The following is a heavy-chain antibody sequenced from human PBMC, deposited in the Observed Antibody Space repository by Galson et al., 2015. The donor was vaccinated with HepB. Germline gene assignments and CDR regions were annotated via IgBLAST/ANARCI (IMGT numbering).Heavy chain of an antibody. CDR3: ARYSCIDSIGVAVN. D-gene: IGHD3-16*01. CDR2: IKPDGSKK. CDR1: GFTFGSYC. Sequence: SLRLSCAASGFTFGSYCMNWVRQTPGKGLEWVANIKPDGSKKYYVDSVKGRFAISRDNSKNSLYLQMDSLRAENTAVYYCARYSCIDSIGVAVNWGQGTMVTVSS. J-gene: IGHJ4*02. V-gene: IGHV3-7*03.